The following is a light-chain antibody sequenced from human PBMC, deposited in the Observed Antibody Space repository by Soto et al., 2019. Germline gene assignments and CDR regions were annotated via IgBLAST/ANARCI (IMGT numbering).Light chain of an antibody. J-gene: IGLJ1*01. CDR1: SSDVGGYNY. CDR2: EVS. V-gene: IGLV2-14*01. Sequence: QSVLTQPASVSGSPGQSLTISCTGTSSDVGGYNYVSWYQQHPGKAPKLMIYEVSNRPSGVSNRFSGSKSGNTASLTISGLQAEDEADYYCSSYTSSSTLGVFGTGTKV. CDR3: SSYTSSSTLGV.